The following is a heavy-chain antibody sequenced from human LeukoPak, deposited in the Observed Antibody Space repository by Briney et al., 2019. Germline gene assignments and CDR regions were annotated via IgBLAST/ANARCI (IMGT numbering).Heavy chain of an antibody. V-gene: IGHV4-59*01. Sequence: SETLSLTCTVSGGSISSYYWSWIRQPPGKGLERIGYIYYSGSTNYNPSLKSRVTISVDTSKNQFSLKLSSVTAADTAVYYCARDRYGYKRPDAFDIWGQGTMVTVSS. D-gene: IGHD5-24*01. J-gene: IGHJ3*02. CDR3: ARDRYGYKRPDAFDI. CDR1: GGSISSYY. CDR2: IYYSGST.